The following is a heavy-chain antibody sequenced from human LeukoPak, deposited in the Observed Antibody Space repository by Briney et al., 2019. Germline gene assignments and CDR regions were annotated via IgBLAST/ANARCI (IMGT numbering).Heavy chain of an antibody. CDR3: AKDSRKGIPAGDY. CDR1: GFTFSSYA. Sequence: PGGSLRLSCAASGFTFSSYAMSWVRQAPGKGLEWISGISGGGGSIYYADSVKGRFTISRDNSKNTLYLQMNSLRVEDTAIYSCAKDSRKGIPAGDYWGQGTLVTVSS. V-gene: IGHV3-23*01. J-gene: IGHJ4*02. CDR2: ISGGGGSI. D-gene: IGHD6-13*01.